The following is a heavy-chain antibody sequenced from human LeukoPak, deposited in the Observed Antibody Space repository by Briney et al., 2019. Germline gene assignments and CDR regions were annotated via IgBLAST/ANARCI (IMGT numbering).Heavy chain of an antibody. D-gene: IGHD3-22*01. CDR1: GYTFTGFY. Sequence: ASVKVSCKAYGYTFTGFYIHWIRQAPGQGLEWMGWISGYNGYTHYANNHQGRVTMTTDTSTSTAYMELRSLRSDDTAVYYCARDEARYSSGYYPNWSDPWGQGTLVTVSS. J-gene: IGHJ5*02. V-gene: IGHV1-18*04. CDR3: ARDEARYSSGYYPNWSDP. CDR2: ISGYNGYT.